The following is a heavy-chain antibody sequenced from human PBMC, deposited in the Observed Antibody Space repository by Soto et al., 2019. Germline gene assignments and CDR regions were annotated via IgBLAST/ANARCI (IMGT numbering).Heavy chain of an antibody. Sequence: SETLSLTCTVSGGSISSSSYYWGWIRQPPGKGLEWIGSIYYSGSTYYNPSLKSRVTISVDTSKNQFSLKLSSVTAADTAVYYCASPDCSGGSCYSADPYYFDYWGQGTMVTVSS. CDR3: ASPDCSGGSCYSADPYYFDY. CDR1: GGSISSSSYY. CDR2: IYYSGST. V-gene: IGHV4-39*01. D-gene: IGHD2-15*01. J-gene: IGHJ4*02.